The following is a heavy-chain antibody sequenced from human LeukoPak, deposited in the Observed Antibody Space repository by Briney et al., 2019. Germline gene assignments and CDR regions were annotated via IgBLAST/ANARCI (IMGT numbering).Heavy chain of an antibody. V-gene: IGHV3-30*03. CDR3: ARGPYYYGSNPFAYGMDV. J-gene: IGHJ6*02. CDR2: ISYDGSNK. CDR1: GFTFSSYG. D-gene: IGHD3-10*01. Sequence: GGSLRLSCAASGFTFSSYGMHWVRQAPGKGLEWVAVISYDGSNKYYADSVKGRFTISRDNSKNTLYLQMNSLRAEDTAVYYCARGPYYYGSNPFAYGMDVWGQGTTVTVSS.